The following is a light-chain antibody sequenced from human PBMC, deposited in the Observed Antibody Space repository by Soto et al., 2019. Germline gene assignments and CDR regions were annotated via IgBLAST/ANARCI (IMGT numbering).Light chain of an antibody. J-gene: IGLJ7*01. V-gene: IGLV2-11*01. CDR1: SSDVGGYNY. Sequence: QSALTQPRSVSGSPGQSVTVSCTGTSSDVGGYNYVTWYQHHPGKAPKLMIFDVNKRPSGVPDRFSGSKSGNTASLTISGLQAEDEADYYCCSFAGRIFVFGTGTQLTVL. CDR2: DVN. CDR3: CSFAGRIFV.